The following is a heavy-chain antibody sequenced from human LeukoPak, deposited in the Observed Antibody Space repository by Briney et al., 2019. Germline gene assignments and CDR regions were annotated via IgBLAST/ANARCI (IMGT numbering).Heavy chain of an antibody. Sequence: GGSLRLSCAASGFDVSRAYMSWVRQAPGKGLEWVSVIYSGGSTLYADSVKGRFTISRDNSKNTLYLQMNSLRVEDTAVYYCASPNPMVRGVIYGFDIWGQGTMVTVSS. CDR2: IYSGGST. CDR3: ASPNPMVRGVIYGFDI. CDR1: GFDVSRAY. D-gene: IGHD3-10*01. V-gene: IGHV3-53*01. J-gene: IGHJ3*02.